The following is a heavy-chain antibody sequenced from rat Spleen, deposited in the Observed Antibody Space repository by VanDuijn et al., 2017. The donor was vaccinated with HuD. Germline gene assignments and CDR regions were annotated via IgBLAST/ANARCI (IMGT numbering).Heavy chain of an antibody. V-gene: IGHV5-7*01. CDR1: GFISSDHY. D-gene: IGHD1-11*01. CDR3: ARHRGGYSLYVMDA. CDR2: INYDGSST. Sequence: EVQLVESGGGLVQPGRSLKLSCAAAGFISSDHYMAWVRQAPTKGLEWVATINYDGSSTFFRDSVRARFTISRDNAKNTQYLQMDSLRSEDTATYYCARHRGGYSLYVMDAWGQGASVTVSS. J-gene: IGHJ4*01.